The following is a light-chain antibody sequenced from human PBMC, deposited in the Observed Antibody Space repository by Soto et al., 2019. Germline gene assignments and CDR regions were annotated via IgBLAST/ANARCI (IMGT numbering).Light chain of an antibody. V-gene: IGLV2-23*01. Sequence: SVLTQPASVSGSPGQSITISCTGTSSDVGSYNLVSWYQQHPGKVPQLMIYEGSKRPSGVSNRFSGSKSGNTASLTISGLQAEDEADYYCCSYARGSTYVFGTGTKVTV. CDR2: EGS. J-gene: IGLJ1*01. CDR1: SSDVGSYNL. CDR3: CSYARGSTYV.